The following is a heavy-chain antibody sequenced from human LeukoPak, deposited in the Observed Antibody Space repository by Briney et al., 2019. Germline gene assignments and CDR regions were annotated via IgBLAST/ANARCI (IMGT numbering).Heavy chain of an antibody. Sequence: GGYLRLSCAASGFTFSSYAMRWVRQAPGKGLEWVSAISGSGGSTYYADSVKGRFTISRDNSKNTLYLQMNSLRAEDTAVYYCAKAMRVYSSSWYYFDYWGQGTLVTVSS. CDR2: ISGSGGST. CDR3: AKAMRVYSSSWYYFDY. J-gene: IGHJ4*02. V-gene: IGHV3-23*01. CDR1: GFTFSSYA. D-gene: IGHD6-13*01.